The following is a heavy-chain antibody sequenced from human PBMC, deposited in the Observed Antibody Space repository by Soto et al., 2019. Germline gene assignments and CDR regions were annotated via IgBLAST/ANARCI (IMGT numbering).Heavy chain of an antibody. CDR2: INPNSGGT. V-gene: IGHV1-2*04. CDR3: ARDSVAVVAARDKETNWFDP. CDR1: GYTFTGYY. Sequence: ASVKVSCKASGYTFTGYYMHWVRQAPGQGLEWMGWINPNSGGTNYAQKFQGWVTMTRDTSISTAYMELSRLRSDDTAVYYCARDSVAVVAARDKETNWFDPWGQGTLVTVSS. J-gene: IGHJ5*02. D-gene: IGHD2-15*01.